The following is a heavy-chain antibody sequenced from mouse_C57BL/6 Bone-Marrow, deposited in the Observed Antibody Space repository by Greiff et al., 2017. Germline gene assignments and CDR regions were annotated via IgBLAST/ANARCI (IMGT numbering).Heavy chain of an antibody. CDR2: IHPNSGST. Sequence: QVQLQQPGAELVKPGASVKLSCKASGYTFTSHWMHWVKQRPGQGLEWIGMIHPNSGSTNNNEKFKSKATLTVDKSSSTAYMHLSSLTSEDTAVYYCALYNGYSYWGQGTTLTVSS. J-gene: IGHJ2*01. D-gene: IGHD2-3*01. CDR1: GYTFTSHW. V-gene: IGHV1-64*01. CDR3: ALYNGYSY.